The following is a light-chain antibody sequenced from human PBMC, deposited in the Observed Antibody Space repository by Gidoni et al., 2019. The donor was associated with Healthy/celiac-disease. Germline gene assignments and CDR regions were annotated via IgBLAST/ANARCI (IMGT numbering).Light chain of an antibody. Sequence: QSALTQPDSVSGSPGQSITISCTGTSSDVGSYNLVSWYQQHPGKAPKLMMYEGSKRPSGVSKRFSGSKSCNTASLTISGLQAEDEADYYCCSYAGSSTRFGGGTKLTVL. V-gene: IGLV2-23*01. CDR3: CSYAGSSTR. CDR2: EGS. CDR1: SSDVGSYNL. J-gene: IGLJ2*01.